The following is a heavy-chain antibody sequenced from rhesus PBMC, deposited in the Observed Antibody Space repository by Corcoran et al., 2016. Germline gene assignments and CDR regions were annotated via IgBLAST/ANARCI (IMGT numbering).Heavy chain of an antibody. CDR1: GGSISSSY. Sequence: QLQLQESGPGLVKPSETLSVTCAVSGGSISSSYWSWIRQAPGKGLEGIGYIYVIGSSTNYNPSLNSRVTLSVDTSKNQLSLKLSSVTTADTAVYYCARGLGLLAAGGFDYWGQGVLVTVSS. CDR2: IYVIGSST. CDR3: ARGLGLLAAGGFDY. V-gene: IGHV4-169*01. D-gene: IGHD6-13*01. J-gene: IGHJ4*01.